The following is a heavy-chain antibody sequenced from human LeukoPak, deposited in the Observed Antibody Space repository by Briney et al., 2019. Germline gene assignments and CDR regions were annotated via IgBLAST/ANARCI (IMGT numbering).Heavy chain of an antibody. CDR1: GYTFTGYY. Sequence: ASVKVSCKASGYTFTGYYMHWVRQAPGQGLEWMGWINPNRGGTNYAQKLQGRVTMTTDTSTSTAYMELRSLRSDVTAVYYCARDMTAHLSYYDSSGYMYYWGQGTLVTVSS. J-gene: IGHJ4*02. V-gene: IGHV1-2*02. CDR2: INPNRGGT. D-gene: IGHD3-22*01. CDR3: ARDMTAHLSYYDSSGYMYY.